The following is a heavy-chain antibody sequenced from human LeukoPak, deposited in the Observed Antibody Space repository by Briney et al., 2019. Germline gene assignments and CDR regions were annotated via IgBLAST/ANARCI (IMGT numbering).Heavy chain of an antibody. CDR2: IYTSGST. J-gene: IGHJ3*02. D-gene: IGHD1-26*01. CDR1: GGSISSYY. Sequence: WETLSLTCTVSGGSISSYYWSWIRQPAGKGLEWIGRIYTSGSTNYNPSLKSRVTMSVDTSKNQFSLKLSSVTAADTAVYYCARFMYSGSSDAFDIWGQGTMVTVSS. V-gene: IGHV4-4*07. CDR3: ARFMYSGSSDAFDI.